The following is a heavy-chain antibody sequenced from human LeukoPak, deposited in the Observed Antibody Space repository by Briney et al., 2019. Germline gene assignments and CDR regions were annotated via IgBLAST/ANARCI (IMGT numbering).Heavy chain of an antibody. Sequence: ASVKVSCKVSGYTLTELSMHWVRQAPGKGLEWMGGFDPEDGETIYAQKFQGRVTMTEDTSTDTAYMELSSLRSEDTAVYYCAIPGGSSRDFDYWGQGTLVTVSS. CDR1: GYTLTELS. V-gene: IGHV1-24*01. CDR3: AIPGGSSRDFDY. J-gene: IGHJ4*02. D-gene: IGHD6-13*01. CDR2: FDPEDGET.